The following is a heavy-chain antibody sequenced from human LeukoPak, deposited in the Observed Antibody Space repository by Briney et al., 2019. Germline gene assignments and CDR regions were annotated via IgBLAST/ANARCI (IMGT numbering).Heavy chain of an antibody. CDR1: GFIVSTTF. CDR3: ARGRPQSSVYDY. CDR2: IVTDGSA. Sequence: GGSLRLSCAASGFIVSTTFLTWDRQAPGKGLEWVSVIVTDGSAFYADSVKGRFTISRDSSKNTLYLQMNSLRAEDTAVYYCARGRPQSSVYDYWGQGPLVTVSS. J-gene: IGHJ4*02. D-gene: IGHD5-24*01. V-gene: IGHV3-53*01.